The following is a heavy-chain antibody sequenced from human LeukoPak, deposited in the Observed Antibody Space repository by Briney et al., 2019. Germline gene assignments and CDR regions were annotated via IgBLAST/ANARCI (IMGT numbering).Heavy chain of an antibody. J-gene: IGHJ4*02. CDR2: INPSGGRT. CDR3: ARGGRLEVVITNFDY. V-gene: IGHV1-46*01. Sequence: GASVKVSCKASGYTFTSYYMHWVRQAPGQGLEWMGIINPSGGRTSYAQKLQGRVTMTTDTSTSTAYMELRSLRSDDTAVYYCARGGRLEVVITNFDYWGQGTLVTVSS. D-gene: IGHD3-22*01. CDR1: GYTFTSYY.